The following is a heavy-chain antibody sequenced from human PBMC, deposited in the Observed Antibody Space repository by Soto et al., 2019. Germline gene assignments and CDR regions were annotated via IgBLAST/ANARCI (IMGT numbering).Heavy chain of an antibody. Sequence: SVKVSCKASGGTFSSYAISWVRQAPGQGLEWMGGIIPIFGTANYAQKFQGRVTITADESTSTAYMELSSLRSEDTAVYYCAREGKYYDILTGYYNVIGFDPWGQGTLVTSPQ. V-gene: IGHV1-69*13. CDR1: GGTFSSYA. CDR3: AREGKYYDILTGYYNVIGFDP. CDR2: IIPIFGTA. D-gene: IGHD3-9*01. J-gene: IGHJ5*02.